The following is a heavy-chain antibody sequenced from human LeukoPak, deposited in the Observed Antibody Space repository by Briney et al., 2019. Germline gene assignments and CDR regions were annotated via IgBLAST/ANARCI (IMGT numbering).Heavy chain of an antibody. Sequence: GGSLRLSCAASGFTFSSYSMNWVRQAPGKGLEWVSSISSSSSYIYYADSVKGRFTISRDNAKNSLYLQMNSQRAEDTAVYYCARAVPGIAAAGTSDYWGQGTLVIVSS. D-gene: IGHD6-13*01. CDR2: ISSSSSYI. J-gene: IGHJ4*02. CDR3: ARAVPGIAAAGTSDY. V-gene: IGHV3-21*01. CDR1: GFTFSSYS.